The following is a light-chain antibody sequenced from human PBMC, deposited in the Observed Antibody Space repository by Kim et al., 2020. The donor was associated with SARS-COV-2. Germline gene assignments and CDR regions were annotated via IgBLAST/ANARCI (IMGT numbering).Light chain of an antibody. CDR2: SNN. CDR3: AAWDDSLNGWV. Sequence: ELTQPPSASGTPGQRVTISCSGSSSNIGSNTVIWYQQLPGTAPKLLIYSNNQRPSGVPDRFSGSKSGTSASLAISGLQSEDEADYYCAAWDDSLNGWVFGGGTQLTVL. V-gene: IGLV1-44*01. CDR1: SSNIGSNT. J-gene: IGLJ3*02.